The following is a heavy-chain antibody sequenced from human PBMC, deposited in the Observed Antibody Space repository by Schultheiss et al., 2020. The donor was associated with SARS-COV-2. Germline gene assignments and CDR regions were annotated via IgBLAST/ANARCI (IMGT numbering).Heavy chain of an antibody. D-gene: IGHD3-9*01. CDR3: ARGARYSTGY. Sequence: ETLSLTCTVSGGSISSYYWSWIRQPPGKGLEWVSAISGSGGSTYYADSVKGRFTISRDNSKNSLYLQMNSLRAEDTAVYYCARGARYSTGYWGQGTLVTVSS. J-gene: IGHJ4*02. V-gene: IGHV3-23*01. CDR2: ISGSGGST. CDR1: GGSISSYY.